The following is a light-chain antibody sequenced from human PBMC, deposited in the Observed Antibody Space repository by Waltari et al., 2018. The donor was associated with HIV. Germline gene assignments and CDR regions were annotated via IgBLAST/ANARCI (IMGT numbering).Light chain of an antibody. J-gene: IGLJ1*01. CDR3: CSHAGNFIFA. Sequence: QSALTQPHSVSGSPGQSLTISCAGTSSYVDTFVSWYQQHPGKAPHVIIYDVNNRPSGVPDRFSGSKSGNTAFLTISGLQAEDEAEYHCCSHAGNFIFAFGTGTKVTVL. CDR1: SSYVDTF. V-gene: IGLV2-11*01. CDR2: DVN.